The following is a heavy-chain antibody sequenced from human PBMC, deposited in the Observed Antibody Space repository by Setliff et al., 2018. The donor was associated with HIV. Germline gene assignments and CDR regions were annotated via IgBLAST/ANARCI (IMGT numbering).Heavy chain of an antibody. CDR1: GFTFDDYG. J-gene: IGHJ4*02. Sequence: PGGSLRLSCAASGFTFDDYGMSWVRQAPGKGLEWVSGINWNGGSTRYADSVKGRFTISRNNAKKSLYLQMNSLRAEDMAVYYCARSHDYGDDRRLDYWGQGTLVTVSS. D-gene: IGHD4-17*01. V-gene: IGHV3-20*04. CDR2: INWNGGST. CDR3: ARSHDYGDDRRLDY.